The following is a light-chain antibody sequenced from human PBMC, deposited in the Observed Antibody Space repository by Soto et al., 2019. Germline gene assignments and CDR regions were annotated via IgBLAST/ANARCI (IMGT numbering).Light chain of an antibody. Sequence: QSALTQPASVSGSPGQSSTISCTGTSSDVGGYKYDSWYQQHPGKGPKLMIYDVSNRPSGVSNRFSGSKSGNTASLTISGLQAEDEADYYCSSYTSSTTPVFGGGTKLTVL. V-gene: IGLV2-14*01. J-gene: IGLJ2*01. CDR1: SSDVGGYKY. CDR2: DVS. CDR3: SSYTSSTTPV.